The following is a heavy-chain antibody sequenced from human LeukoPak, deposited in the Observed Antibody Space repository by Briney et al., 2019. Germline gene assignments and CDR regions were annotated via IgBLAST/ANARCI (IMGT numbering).Heavy chain of an antibody. Sequence: PSETLSLTCTVSGGSISSYYRSWIRQPPGKGLDWVGYIYYSGSTNYNPSLKSRVTISVDTSKNQFSLKLSSVTAADTAVYYCARSASSGYYYLWGQGTLVTVSS. D-gene: IGHD3-22*01. V-gene: IGHV4-59*08. J-gene: IGHJ4*02. CDR2: IYYSGST. CDR3: ARSASSGYYYL. CDR1: GGSISSYY.